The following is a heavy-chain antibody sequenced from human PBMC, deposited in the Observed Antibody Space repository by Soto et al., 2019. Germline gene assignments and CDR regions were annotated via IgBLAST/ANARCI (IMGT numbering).Heavy chain of an antibody. CDR2: VSWNSGSI. Sequence: EVQLVESGGGLVQPGRSLRLSCAASGFTFDDYAMHWVRHAPGKGLEWVSGVSWNSGSIGYADSVKGRFTISRDNAKNSLYLQMNSLRAEDTALYYCAKDIGVDEQWLVRDYYYGMDVWGQGTTVTVSS. D-gene: IGHD6-19*01. CDR1: GFTFDDYA. V-gene: IGHV3-9*01. CDR3: AKDIGVDEQWLVRDYYYGMDV. J-gene: IGHJ6*02.